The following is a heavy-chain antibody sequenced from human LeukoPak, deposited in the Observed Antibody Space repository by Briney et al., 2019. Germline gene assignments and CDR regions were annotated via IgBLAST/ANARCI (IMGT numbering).Heavy chain of an antibody. Sequence: PGGSLRLSCAASGFTFSSYWMHWVRQAPGKGLVWVSRINSDGSNTNYADSVKGRFTISRDNAKNTLYLQMNSLRAEDTAVYYCARDRRWLGSYRQNGAFDIWGQGTMVTVSS. V-gene: IGHV3-74*01. CDR2: INSDGSNT. D-gene: IGHD3-16*02. J-gene: IGHJ3*02. CDR3: ARDRRWLGSYRQNGAFDI. CDR1: GFTFSSYW.